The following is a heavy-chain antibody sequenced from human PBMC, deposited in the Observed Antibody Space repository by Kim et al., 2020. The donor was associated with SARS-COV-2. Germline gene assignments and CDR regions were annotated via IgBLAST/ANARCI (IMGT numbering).Heavy chain of an antibody. CDR3: ARSRPYGSGWYPLDY. D-gene: IGHD6-19*01. V-gene: IGHV3-30*01. J-gene: IGHJ4*02. Sequence: DSVNGRFTISRDNAKNSLNLQMNSIRAEDTAVYYCARSRPYGSGWYPLDYWGQGTLVTVSS.